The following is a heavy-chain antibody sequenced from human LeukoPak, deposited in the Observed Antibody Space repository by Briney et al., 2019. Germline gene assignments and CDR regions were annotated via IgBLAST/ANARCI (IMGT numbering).Heavy chain of an antibody. CDR2: IYTSGST. D-gene: IGHD3-10*01. CDR1: GGSISSGSYY. V-gene: IGHV4-61*02. J-gene: IGHJ5*02. Sequence: SETLSLTCTVSGGSISSGSYYWSWIRQPAGKGREWIGRIYTSGSTNYNPSLKSRVTISVDTSKNQFSLKLSSVTAADTAVYYCARLVRGIPVLYNWFDPWGQGTLVTVSS. CDR3: ARLVRGIPVLYNWFDP.